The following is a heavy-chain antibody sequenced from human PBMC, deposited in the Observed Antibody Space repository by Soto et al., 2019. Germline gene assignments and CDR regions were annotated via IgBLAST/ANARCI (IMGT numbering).Heavy chain of an antibody. V-gene: IGHV4-4*07. D-gene: IGHD5-18*01. Sequence: QVRLQESGPGLLKPSETLSLTCTVSGGSIKTFYWSWVRQPAGKGLEWIGRICSSGSTSFNRSLESRVARSVNSSKNHVSRNLSFVTATEMAVHYCAREGSYRAYKFAPGIQLRAFDFWGDGALVYVSS. J-gene: IGHJ4*01. CDR2: ICSSGST. CDR1: GGSIKTFY. CDR3: AREGSYRAYKFAPGIQLRAFDF.